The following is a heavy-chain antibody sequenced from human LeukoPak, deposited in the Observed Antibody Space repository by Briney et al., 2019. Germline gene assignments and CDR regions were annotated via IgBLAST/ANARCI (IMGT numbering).Heavy chain of an antibody. J-gene: IGHJ4*02. CDR3: ARVQGYYDSSGYYAY. CDR1: GFTFSSYS. Sequence: GGSLRLSCAASGFTFSSYSMNWVRQAPGKGLEWVSSISSSSRYIYYADSVKGRFTISRDNAKNSLYLQMNSLRAEDTAVYYCARVQGYYDSSGYYAYWGQGTLVTVSS. CDR2: ISSSSRYI. D-gene: IGHD3-22*01. V-gene: IGHV3-21*01.